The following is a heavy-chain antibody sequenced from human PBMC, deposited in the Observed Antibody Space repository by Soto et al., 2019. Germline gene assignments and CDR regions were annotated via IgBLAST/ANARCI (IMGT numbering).Heavy chain of an antibody. V-gene: IGHV3-74*01. CDR2: INTDGGTR. D-gene: IGHD1-7*01. J-gene: IGHJ6*02. CDR1: GFTFSSYW. CDR3: ASGTIGGSRYYGMGV. Sequence: GGSLRLSCTASGFTFSSYWMHWVRQAPGKGLAWVSRINTDGGTRSYAGSVTGRFTISRDNAKNTLFLQMNSLGAEDTAVYYCASGTIGGSRYYGMGVWGQGTTVTVSS.